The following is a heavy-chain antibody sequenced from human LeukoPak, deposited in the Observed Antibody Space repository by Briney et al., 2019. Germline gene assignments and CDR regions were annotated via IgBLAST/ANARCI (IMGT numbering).Heavy chain of an antibody. Sequence: SVKVSCKDSGGTFSSYAISWARQAPGQGLEWMGRIIPIFGTANYAQKFQGRVTITTDESTSTAYMELSSLRSEDTAVYYCARAPGYSSGWQLFDYWGQGTLVTVSS. V-gene: IGHV1-69*05. J-gene: IGHJ4*02. CDR2: IIPIFGTA. CDR1: GGTFSSYA. CDR3: ARAPGYSSGWQLFDY. D-gene: IGHD6-19*01.